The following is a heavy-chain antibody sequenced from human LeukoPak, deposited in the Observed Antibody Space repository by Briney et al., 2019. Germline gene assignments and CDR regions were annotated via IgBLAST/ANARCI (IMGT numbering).Heavy chain of an antibody. CDR2: IRYDGSNK. Sequence: GGSLRLSCAASGFTFSSYGMHWVRQAPGKGLEWVAFIRYDGSNKYYADSVKGRFTISRDNSKNTLYLQMNSLRAEDTAVYYCAKDYYYDSSGPYYFDYWGQGTLVTVSS. V-gene: IGHV3-30*02. CDR3: AKDYYYDSSGPYYFDY. J-gene: IGHJ4*02. D-gene: IGHD3-22*01. CDR1: GFTFSSYG.